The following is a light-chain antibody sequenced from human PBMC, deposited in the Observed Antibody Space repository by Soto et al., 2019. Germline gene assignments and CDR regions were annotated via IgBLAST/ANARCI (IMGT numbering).Light chain of an antibody. J-gene: IGKJ5*01. V-gene: IGKV1-39*01. CDR3: QQSYSTPPIT. CDR1: QSISSY. Sequence: DIQMTQSPSSLSASLGDRVTVTCRASQSISSYLNWYQQKTGRAPKLLINAASSLQSGVTSRLSGSGSGTDFTLTISSLQPEDFATYYCQQSYSTPPITFGQGTRLEIK. CDR2: AAS.